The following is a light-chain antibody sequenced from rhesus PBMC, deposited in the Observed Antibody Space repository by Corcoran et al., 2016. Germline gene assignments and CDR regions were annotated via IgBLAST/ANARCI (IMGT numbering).Light chain of an antibody. CDR1: QSVSSS. CDR2: GAS. Sequence: EIVLTQSPATLSLSPGERATLSCRASQSVSSSLAWYQQKPEQAPRRLIYGASSRATGIPDRFSGSGSGTDFTLTISSLEPEDFAVYYCQQYSNWPTFGPGTKLDIK. J-gene: IGKJ3*01. CDR3: QQYSNWPT. V-gene: IGKV3-42*03.